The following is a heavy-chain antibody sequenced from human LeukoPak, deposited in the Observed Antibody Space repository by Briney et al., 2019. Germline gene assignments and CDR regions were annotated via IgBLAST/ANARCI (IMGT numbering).Heavy chain of an antibody. CDR1: GFTFSSYS. CDR3: AKIQGFFDY. V-gene: IGHV3-23*01. J-gene: IGHJ4*02. CDR2: ITGSGGNT. Sequence: GGSLRLSCAASGFTFSSYSMNWVRQAPGKGLEWVSAITGSGGNTYYADSVKGRFTISRDNSKNTLYLQMNSLRAEDTAVYYCAKIQGFFDYWGQGTLVTVSS.